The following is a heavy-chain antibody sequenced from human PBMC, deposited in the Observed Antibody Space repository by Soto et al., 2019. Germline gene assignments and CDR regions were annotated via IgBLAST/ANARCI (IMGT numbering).Heavy chain of an antibody. Sequence: EVQLVESGGGPVRPGGSLKLSCAASGFNFITYSLSWVRQAPGKGLEWVASISSSAVYIDYADSVKGRFTISRDNANNSLYLQMNTLLAEDTATYYCVRDGLDYYDTERLYFDKWGQGTLVTVSS. V-gene: IGHV3-21*01. CDR3: VRDGLDYYDTERLYFDK. J-gene: IGHJ4*02. CDR1: GFNFITYS. D-gene: IGHD3-22*01. CDR2: ISSSAVYI.